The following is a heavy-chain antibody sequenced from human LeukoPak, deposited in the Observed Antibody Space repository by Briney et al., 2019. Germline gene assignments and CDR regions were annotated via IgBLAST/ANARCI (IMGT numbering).Heavy chain of an antibody. Sequence: GASVKVSCKASGYTFTTYDIIWVRQATGQGLEWMGWMNPNSGNTGYAQKFQGRVTMTRNTSISTAYMELSSLRSEDTAVYYCARHSSTSNWFDPWGQGTLVTVSS. J-gene: IGHJ5*02. CDR1: GYTFTTYD. D-gene: IGHD6-13*01. CDR3: ARHSSTSNWFDP. V-gene: IGHV1-8*02. CDR2: MNPNSGNT.